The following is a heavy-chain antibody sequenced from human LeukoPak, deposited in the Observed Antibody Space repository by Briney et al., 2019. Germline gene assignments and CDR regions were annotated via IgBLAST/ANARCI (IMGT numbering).Heavy chain of an antibody. V-gene: IGHV4-59*01. CDR3: ARARYVNSFYAFDI. CDR2: LSKSGDT. Sequence: SETLSLTCTVSGGSISSYYWSWIRLPPGKGLEWIGYLSKSGDTNYSPPLKSRVTIFGDTSKNQFFLKLSSVTAADTAMYYCARARYVNSFYAFDIWGQGTLVAVSS. J-gene: IGHJ3*02. CDR1: GGSISSYY. D-gene: IGHD3-9*01.